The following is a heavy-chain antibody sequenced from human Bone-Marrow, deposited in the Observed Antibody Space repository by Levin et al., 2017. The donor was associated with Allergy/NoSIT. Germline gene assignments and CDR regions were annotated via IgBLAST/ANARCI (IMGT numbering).Heavy chain of an antibody. Sequence: GESLKISCKTSGYTFTGNYMHWVRQAPGQGLEWMGRINPDSGGTNYAQTFQGRVTMTRDTSISTAYMELSRLRSDDTAIYYCASLTYCSSTTCIKGDYWGQGTLVTVSS. V-gene: IGHV1-2*06. CDR2: INPDSGGT. CDR1: GYTFTGNY. D-gene: IGHD2-2*01. CDR3: ASLTYCSSTTCIKGDY. J-gene: IGHJ4*02.